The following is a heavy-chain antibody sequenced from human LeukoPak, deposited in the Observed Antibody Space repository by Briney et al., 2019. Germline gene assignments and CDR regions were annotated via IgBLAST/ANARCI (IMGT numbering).Heavy chain of an antibody. D-gene: IGHD3-3*01. CDR3: TTGPNYDFWSGYYLTDWFDP. J-gene: IGHJ5*02. Sequence: GSLRLSCAASGFTFNNAWMSWVRQAPGKGPEWVGRIKSKTDGGTTDYAAPVKGRFTISRDDSKNTLYLQMNSLKTEDTAVYYCTTGPNYDFWSGYYLTDWFDPWGQGTLVTVSS. CDR1: GFTFNNAW. V-gene: IGHV3-15*01. CDR2: IKSKTDGGTT.